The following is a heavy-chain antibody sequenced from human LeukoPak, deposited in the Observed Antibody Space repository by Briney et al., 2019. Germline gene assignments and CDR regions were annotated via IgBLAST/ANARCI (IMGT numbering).Heavy chain of an antibody. D-gene: IGHD3-22*01. Sequence: TGGSLRLSCAASGFTFSNAWMSWVRQAPGKGLEWVGRIKSKTDGGTIDYAAPVKGRFTISRDDSENPLYLKMNSLKTEDTAVYYCTTYSSVYYYSDYWGQGTLVTVSS. CDR3: TTYSSVYYYSDY. CDR2: IKSKTDGGTI. V-gene: IGHV3-15*01. J-gene: IGHJ4*02. CDR1: GFTFSNAW.